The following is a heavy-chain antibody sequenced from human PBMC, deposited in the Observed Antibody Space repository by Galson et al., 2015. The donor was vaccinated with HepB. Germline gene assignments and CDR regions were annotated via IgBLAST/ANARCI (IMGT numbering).Heavy chain of an antibody. D-gene: IGHD3-10*01. Sequence: SVKVSCKVSGYTLTELSMHWVRQAPGKGLEWMGGFDPEDGETIYAQKFQGRITMTEDTSTDTAYMELSSLRSEDTAVYYCATTVPYYGSGGYDYWGQGTLVTVSS. CDR3: ATTVPYYGSGGYDY. CDR1: GYTLTELS. J-gene: IGHJ4*02. CDR2: FDPEDGET. V-gene: IGHV1-24*01.